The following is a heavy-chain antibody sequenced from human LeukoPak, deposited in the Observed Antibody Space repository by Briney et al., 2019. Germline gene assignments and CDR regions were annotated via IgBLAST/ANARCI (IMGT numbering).Heavy chain of an antibody. CDR1: GFTFSSYA. CDR2: ISDTGATT. CDR3: AKDTSIGRYCTNGVCSPFDY. Sequence: PGGSLRLSCAGSGFTFSSYAMSWVRQAPGNGLEWASAISDTGATTYHADSVKGRFTISRDNSRSTLYLQMNSLRAEDTALYYCAKDTSIGRYCTNGVCSPFDYWGQGTLVTVSS. J-gene: IGHJ4*02. D-gene: IGHD2-8*01. V-gene: IGHV3-23*01.